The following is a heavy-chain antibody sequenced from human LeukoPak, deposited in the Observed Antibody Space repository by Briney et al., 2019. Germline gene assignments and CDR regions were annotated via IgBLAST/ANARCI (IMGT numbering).Heavy chain of an antibody. J-gene: IGHJ4*01. V-gene: IGHV3-48*03. CDR3: ARVSYYDFWSGYSLDY. Sequence: QPGGSLRLSCAASGFTFSSYEMNWVGQAPGKGLEWVSYISSSGSTIYYADSVKGRFTISRDNAKNSLYLQMNSLRAEDTAVYYCARVSYYDFWSGYSLDYWGQGTLVTVSS. D-gene: IGHD3-3*01. CDR1: GFTFSSYE. CDR2: ISSSGSTI.